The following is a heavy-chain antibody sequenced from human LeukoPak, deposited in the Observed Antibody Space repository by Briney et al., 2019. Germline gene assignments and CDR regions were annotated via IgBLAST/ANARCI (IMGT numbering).Heavy chain of an antibody. V-gene: IGHV3-30*04. CDR1: GFTFSSYA. J-gene: IGHJ4*02. CDR3: ARENGYYYDSSGCFDY. D-gene: IGHD3-22*01. Sequence: GRSLRLSCAASGFTFSSYAMHWVRQAPGKGLEWVAVISYDGSNKYYADSVKGRFTISRDNSKNTLYLQMNSLRAEDTAVYYCARENGYYYDSSGCFDYCGQGTLVTVSS. CDR2: ISYDGSNK.